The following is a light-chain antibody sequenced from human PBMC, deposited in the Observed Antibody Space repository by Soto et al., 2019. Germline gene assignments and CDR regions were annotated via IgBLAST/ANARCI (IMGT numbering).Light chain of an antibody. CDR3: CTYAGSFHQ. CDR1: NSDVGNYNF. CDR2: DVT. V-gene: IGLV2-11*01. J-gene: IGLJ3*02. Sequence: QSVLTQPRSVSGSPGQAVTISCTGTNSDVGNYNFVSWYQHHPGKAPKLMIYDVTKRPSGVPDRFSGSKSGNTASLTSSGLQPEDEADYYCCTYAGSFHQFGGGTKRTVL.